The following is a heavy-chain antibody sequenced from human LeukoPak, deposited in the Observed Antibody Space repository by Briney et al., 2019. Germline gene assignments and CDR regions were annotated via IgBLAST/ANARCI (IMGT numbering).Heavy chain of an antibody. CDR3: AKDIRTYSSSWYPDY. CDR2: IKEAGSEK. CDR1: GFTFSNYW. J-gene: IGHJ4*02. V-gene: IGHV3-7*01. D-gene: IGHD6-13*01. Sequence: GGSLRLSCAASGFTFSNYWMSWVRQAPGKGLEFMANIKEAGSEKYYVDSVKGRFTISRDNDKNLVHLQMNSLRAEDTAVYYCAKDIRTYSSSWYPDYWGQGTLVTVSS.